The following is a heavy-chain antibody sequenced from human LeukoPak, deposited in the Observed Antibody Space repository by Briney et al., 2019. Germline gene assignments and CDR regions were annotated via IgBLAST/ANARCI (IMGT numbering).Heavy chain of an antibody. CDR1: GGSFSGCY. CDR2: INHSGST. V-gene: IGHV4-34*01. CDR3: ARSVLLWFGELSWFDP. Sequence: SETLSLTCAVYGGSFSGCYWSWIRQPPGKGLEWIGEINHSGSTNYNPSLKSRVTISVDTSKNQFSLKLSSVTAADTAVYYCARSVLLWFGELSWFDPWGQGTLVTVSS. J-gene: IGHJ5*02. D-gene: IGHD3-10*01.